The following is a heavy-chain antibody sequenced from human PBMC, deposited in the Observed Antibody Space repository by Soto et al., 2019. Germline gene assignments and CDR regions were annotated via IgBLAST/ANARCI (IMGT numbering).Heavy chain of an antibody. CDR3: ARRYSFAQGDGMDV. J-gene: IGHJ6*02. CDR2: IITMFGTT. CDR1: GDIFTKYA. Sequence: QVHLVQSGAEVKKPGSSVKVSCAASGDIFTKYAITWVRQAPGQGLEWMGEIITMFGTTDYEPRFQGRLTITADESKGTGYMELCSLRSEDTAIYYCARRYSFAQGDGMDVWGQGTTVIVSS. D-gene: IGHD5-12*01. V-gene: IGHV1-69*01.